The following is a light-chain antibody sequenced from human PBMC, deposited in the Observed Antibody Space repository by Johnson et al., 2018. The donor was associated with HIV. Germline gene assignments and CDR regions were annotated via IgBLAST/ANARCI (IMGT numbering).Light chain of an antibody. CDR2: ENN. Sequence: QSVLTQPPSVSAAPGQKVTISCSGSSSNIGNNYVSWYQQLPGTAPKLLIYENNKRPSGIPDRFSGSSSVTSATLGITGLQTGDEDDYYCGTWDSRLSAYVFGIVTKFTVL. V-gene: IGLV1-51*02. J-gene: IGLJ1*01. CDR1: SSNIGNNY. CDR3: GTWDSRLSAYV.